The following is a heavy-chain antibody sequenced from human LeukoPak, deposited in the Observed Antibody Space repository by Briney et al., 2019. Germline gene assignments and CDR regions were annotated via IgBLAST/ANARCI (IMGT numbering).Heavy chain of an antibody. J-gene: IGHJ5*02. Sequence: SETLSPTCTVSGGSISSNNYYWCWIRQPPGKGLEWIGSIYYSGTTYYNPSLKSRVTISVDTSKNQFSLKLSSVTAADTAVYYCARRGYCGSTSCYPFDPWGQGTLVTVSS. CDR2: IYYSGTT. V-gene: IGHV4-39*01. CDR1: GGSISSNNYY. D-gene: IGHD2-2*03. CDR3: ARRGYCGSTSCYPFDP.